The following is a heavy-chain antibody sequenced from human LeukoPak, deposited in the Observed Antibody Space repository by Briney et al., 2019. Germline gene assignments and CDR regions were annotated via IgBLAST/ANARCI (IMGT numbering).Heavy chain of an antibody. Sequence: PGGSLRLSCAASTFTVSSNYMSWVRQAPGKGLEWVSVFYSGGSTYYQASGKSRFTISRENSKNPLYIQMHSRRAEDKAVYYCACPFAGAARRSRYYYMDVWGKGTTVTVSS. J-gene: IGHJ6*03. CDR3: ACPFAGAARRSRYYYMDV. CDR2: FYSGGST. V-gene: IGHV3-66*02. D-gene: IGHD6-6*01. CDR1: TFTVSSNY.